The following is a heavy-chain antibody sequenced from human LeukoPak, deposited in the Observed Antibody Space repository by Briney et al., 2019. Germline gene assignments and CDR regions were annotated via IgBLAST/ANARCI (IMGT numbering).Heavy chain of an antibody. V-gene: IGHV3-23*01. J-gene: IGHJ4*02. CDR1: GFTFSSYA. D-gene: IGHD3-22*01. Sequence: PGGSLRLSCAASGFTFSSYAMSWVRQAPGKGLEWVSAISGSGGSTYYADSVKGRFTISRDNSKDTLYLQMNSLRAEDTAVYYCAKVAVAHYYDSSGYFFDYWGQGTLVTVSS. CDR2: ISGSGGST. CDR3: AKVAVAHYYDSSGYFFDY.